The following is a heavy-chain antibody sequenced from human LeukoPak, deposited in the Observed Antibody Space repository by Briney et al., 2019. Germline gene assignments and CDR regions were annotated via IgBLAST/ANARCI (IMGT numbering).Heavy chain of an antibody. CDR1: GDSISSGGYY. J-gene: IGHJ4*02. D-gene: IGHD4-17*01. Sequence: SETLSLTCTVSGDSISSGGYYWSWIRQPPGKGLEWIGYIFHSGTTYYNPSLKSRVAISVDRSKNQFSLKLSSVTAADTAVYYCARVSPLRGEDFWGQGTPVTVSS. CDR2: IFHSGTT. V-gene: IGHV4-30-2*01. CDR3: ARVSPLRGEDF.